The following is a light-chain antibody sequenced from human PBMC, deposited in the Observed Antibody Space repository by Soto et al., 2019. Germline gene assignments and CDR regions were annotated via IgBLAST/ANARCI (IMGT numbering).Light chain of an antibody. CDR2: DAS. Sequence: DIVLTQSPATLSLSPGERATLSCRASQSVSSYLAWYQHKPGQGPRLLIYDASNRATGIPARFSGSGSGTVFTLTISSLEPEDFAVYYCQQRSNWPGTFGQGTKLEIK. CDR1: QSVSSY. CDR3: QQRSNWPGT. J-gene: IGKJ2*01. V-gene: IGKV3-11*01.